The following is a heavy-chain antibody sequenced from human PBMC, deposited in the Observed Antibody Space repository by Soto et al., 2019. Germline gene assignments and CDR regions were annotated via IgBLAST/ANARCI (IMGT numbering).Heavy chain of an antibody. CDR1: GFTFSTYW. Sequence: PGGSLRLSCAASGFTFSTYWMHWVRQAPGKGLVWVSGISGDGTSTSYADSVKGRLTIFRDNAKNTLYLQMNSLRAEDTAVYYCARGYRYFDYWGQGTLVTVSS. CDR3: ARGYRYFDY. V-gene: IGHV3-74*01. D-gene: IGHD5-18*01. CDR2: ISGDGTST. J-gene: IGHJ4*02.